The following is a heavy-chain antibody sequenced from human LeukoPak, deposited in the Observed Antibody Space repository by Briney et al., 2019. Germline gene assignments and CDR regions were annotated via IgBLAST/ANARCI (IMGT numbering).Heavy chain of an antibody. CDR3: ARASRTYQLAFDY. CDR1: GFTVSSNY. CDR2: IYSGGST. Sequence: GGSLRLSCAASGFTVSSNYMSWVRQAPGKGLEWVSVIYSGGSTYYADSVKGRFTISRDNSKNTLYLQMNSLRAEDTAVYYCARASRTYQLAFDYWGQETLVTVSS. J-gene: IGHJ4*02. D-gene: IGHD1-1*01. V-gene: IGHV3-66*01.